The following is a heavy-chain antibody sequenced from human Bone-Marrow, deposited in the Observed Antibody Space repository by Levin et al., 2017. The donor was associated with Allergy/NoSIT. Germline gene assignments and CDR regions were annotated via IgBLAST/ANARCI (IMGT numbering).Heavy chain of an antibody. CDR3: ARCPRGSAGTTIDY. J-gene: IGHJ4*02. Sequence: SQTLSLTCAVYGGSFSGYYWSWIRQPPGKGLEWIGEINHSGSTNYNPSLKSRVTISVDTSKNQFSLKLSSVTAADTAVYYCARCPRGSAGTTIDYWGQGTLVTVSA. CDR1: GGSFSGYY. D-gene: IGHD2-2*01. CDR2: INHSGST. V-gene: IGHV4-34*01.